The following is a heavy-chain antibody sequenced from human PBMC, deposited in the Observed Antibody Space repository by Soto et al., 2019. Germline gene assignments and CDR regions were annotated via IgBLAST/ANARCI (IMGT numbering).Heavy chain of an antibody. J-gene: IGHJ5*02. V-gene: IGHV4-39*01. CDR1: GGSISSFNYW. CDR3: ARCGGITFNWFDP. Sequence: QLQLQESGPGLVKPSETLSLTCTVAGGSISSFNYWWGWIRQPPGKGQEWIGSLYYSGNSYYNPSLQRRVTISVDTSKKQCTLKLRSVTAADTAVYYCARCGGITFNWFDPWGQETLVTVSP. CDR2: LYYSGNS. D-gene: IGHD2-21*01.